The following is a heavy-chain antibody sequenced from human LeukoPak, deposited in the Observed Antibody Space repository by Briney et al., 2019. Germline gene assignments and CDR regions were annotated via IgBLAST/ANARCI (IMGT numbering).Heavy chain of an antibody. D-gene: IGHD5-18*01. V-gene: IGHV5-51*01. CDR3: ARISSGYTYGTFDY. J-gene: IGHJ4*02. Sequence: GESPKISCKGSGYSFTSYWIGWVRQMPGKGLDWMGIIYPGDSDTRYSPSFQGQVTISAGKSISTAYLQWSSLKASDTAMYYCARISSGYTYGTFDYWGQGTLVTVSS. CDR2: IYPGDSDT. CDR1: GYSFTSYW.